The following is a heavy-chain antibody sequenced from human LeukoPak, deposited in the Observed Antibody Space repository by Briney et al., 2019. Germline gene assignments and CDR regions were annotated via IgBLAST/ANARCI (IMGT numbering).Heavy chain of an antibody. V-gene: IGHV4-30-2*01. J-gene: IGHJ4*02. Sequence: PSETLSLTCTVSGGSISSGGHSWSWIRQPPGKGLEWIGYIYHSGSGSTYYNPSLKSRVTISVDTSKNQFSLKLSSVTAADTAVYYCARTYCGGDCWAPGPWGQGTLVTVSS. CDR3: ARTYCGGDCWAPGP. CDR1: GGSISSGGHS. CDR2: IYHSGSGST. D-gene: IGHD2-21*02.